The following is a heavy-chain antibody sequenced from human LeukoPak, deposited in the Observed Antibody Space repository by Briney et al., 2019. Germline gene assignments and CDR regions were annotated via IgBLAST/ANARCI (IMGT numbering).Heavy chain of an antibody. CDR3: ARLGTGYDSSGYSIGWFDP. CDR2: IYYSGST. J-gene: IGHJ5*02. D-gene: IGHD3-22*01. V-gene: IGHV4-39*01. Sequence: SETLSLTCTVSGGSISISTYYWGWIRQPPGKGLEWIGNIYYSGSTYYNPSLKGRVTISVDTSKNQFSLRLSSVTAADTAVYYCARLGTGYDSSGYSIGWFDPWGQGTLVTVSS. CDR1: GGSISISTYY.